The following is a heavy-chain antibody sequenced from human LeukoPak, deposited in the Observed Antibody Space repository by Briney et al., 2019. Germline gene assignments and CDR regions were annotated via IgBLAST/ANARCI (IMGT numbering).Heavy chain of an antibody. CDR2: ISGSGTNI. CDR1: RFNFGDYF. Sequence: GGSLRLSCTASRFNFGDYFMSWIRQSPGKGLEWVAFISGSGTNIHYADSVKGRFTISRDNAKNSLYLEMRSLRSEDTAVYYCATSRVFDYWGQGALISVSS. V-gene: IGHV3-11*04. J-gene: IGHJ4*02. CDR3: ATSRVFDY.